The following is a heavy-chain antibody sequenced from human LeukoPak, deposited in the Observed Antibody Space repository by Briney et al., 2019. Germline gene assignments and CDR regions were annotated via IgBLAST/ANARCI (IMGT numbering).Heavy chain of an antibody. D-gene: IGHD2-15*01. V-gene: IGHV1-69*02. CDR2: IIPILGIT. CDR1: VGTFSSYT. Sequence: SVKVSCKASVGTFSSYTISWVRQAPGQGLEWMGKIIPILGITNYAQKIQGRDTITADKSTSTACMGPRSLTSKDTAVYYCARGYCSGGSCYWPFDYWGQGTLVTVSS. J-gene: IGHJ4*02. CDR3: ARGYCSGGSCYWPFDY.